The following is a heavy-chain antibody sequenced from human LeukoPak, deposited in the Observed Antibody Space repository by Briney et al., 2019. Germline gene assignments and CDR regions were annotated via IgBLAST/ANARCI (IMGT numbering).Heavy chain of an antibody. D-gene: IGHD3-10*01. J-gene: IGHJ4*02. CDR2: INSDGSST. V-gene: IGHV3-74*01. CDR3: TTYLGVMDLSYFEY. CDR1: GFTFSSYW. Sequence: GGSLRLSCAASGFTFSSYWMHWVRQAPGKGLVWVSRINSDGSSTSYADSVKGRFTVSRDNAKNTLYLQMNSLRAEDTAVYYCTTYLGVMDLSYFEYWGQGTLVTVPS.